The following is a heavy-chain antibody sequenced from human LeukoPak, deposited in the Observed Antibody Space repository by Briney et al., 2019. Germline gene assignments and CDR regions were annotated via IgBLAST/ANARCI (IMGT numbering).Heavy chain of an antibody. J-gene: IGHJ6*03. CDR1: GFTFSRYS. Sequence: GGSLRLSCAASGFTFSRYSMNWVRQAPGKGLEWVSSISSSSSYIYYANSVKGRFTISRDNAKNSLYLQMNSLRAEDTAVYYCARVGTAMVTIVAPYYMDVWGKGTTVTVSS. D-gene: IGHD5-18*01. V-gene: IGHV3-21*01. CDR2: ISSSSSYI. CDR3: ARVGTAMVTIVAPYYMDV.